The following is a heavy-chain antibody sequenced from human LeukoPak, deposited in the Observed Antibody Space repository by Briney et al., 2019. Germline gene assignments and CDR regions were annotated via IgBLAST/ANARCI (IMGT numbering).Heavy chain of an antibody. CDR3: AKDGGYSYGWLNDY. Sequence: PGGSLRLSCGASGFTFSNYWMHWVRQAPGKGLVWVSRINGDGSSTSYADSVKGRFTISRDNAKNTLWLQMNSLRAEDTAVYYCAKDGGYSYGWLNDYWGQRTLVSVSS. CDR1: GFTFSNYW. D-gene: IGHD5-18*01. CDR2: INGDGSST. V-gene: IGHV3-74*01. J-gene: IGHJ4*02.